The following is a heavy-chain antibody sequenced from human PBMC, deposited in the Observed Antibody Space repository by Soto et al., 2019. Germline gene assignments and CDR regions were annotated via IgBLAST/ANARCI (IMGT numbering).Heavy chain of an antibody. V-gene: IGHV4-61*01. Sequence: QVQLQESGPGLVKPSEALSLTCTVSGVSVNSDSYYWTWIRQPPGKRLEWIGSLCYSGSTNYNPSLKSRVRISVDTWKNQFTLKLSSVTAADTAVYFCARESREFISSGGLDVWGQGTTITVSS. CDR2: LCYSGST. CDR1: GVSVNSDSYY. J-gene: IGHJ6*02. D-gene: IGHD3-10*01. CDR3: ARESREFISSGGLDV.